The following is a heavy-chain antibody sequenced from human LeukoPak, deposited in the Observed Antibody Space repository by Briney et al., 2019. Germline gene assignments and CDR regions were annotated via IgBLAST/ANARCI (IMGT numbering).Heavy chain of an antibody. CDR1: GGSISSYY. CDR2: IYTSGST. D-gene: IGHD6-6*01. CDR3: ARSYSSSSPFDY. V-gene: IGHV4-4*07. J-gene: IGHJ4*02. Sequence: SETLSLTCTVSGGSISSYYWSWIWQPAGKGLEWIGRIYTSGSTNYNPSLKSRVTMSVDTSKNQFSLKLSSVTAADTAVYYCARSYSSSSPFDYWGQGTLVTVSS.